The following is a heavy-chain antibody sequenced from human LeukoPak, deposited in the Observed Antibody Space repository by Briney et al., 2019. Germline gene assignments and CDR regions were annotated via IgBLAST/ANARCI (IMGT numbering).Heavy chain of an antibody. CDR2: MSPDGSAT. CDR1: GFTFSSYA. V-gene: IGHV3-74*01. J-gene: IGHJ4*02. Sequence: GGSLRLSCAASGFTFSSYAMSWVRQAPGKGPVWVSRMSPDGSATYYADSVKGRFTISRDNAENTMYLQMSSLRAEDTAVYYCARDMWGTFDYWGQGALVTVSS. CDR3: ARDMWGTFDY. D-gene: IGHD7-27*01.